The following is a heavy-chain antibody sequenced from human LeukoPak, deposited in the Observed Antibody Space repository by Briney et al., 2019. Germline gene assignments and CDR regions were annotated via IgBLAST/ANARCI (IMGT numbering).Heavy chain of an antibody. V-gene: IGHV1-8*01. D-gene: IGHD2-15*01. CDR3: TRGLVVLSATSWAFDI. Sequence: ASVKVSCKASGYTFTRYDINWVRQATGQGLEWMGWMNPNSGNTGYAQKFQARVSMTRNTSISTAYMELSSLTSEDTAVYYCTRGLVVLSATSWAFDIWGHGTMVTVSS. J-gene: IGHJ3*02. CDR2: MNPNSGNT. CDR1: GYTFTRYD.